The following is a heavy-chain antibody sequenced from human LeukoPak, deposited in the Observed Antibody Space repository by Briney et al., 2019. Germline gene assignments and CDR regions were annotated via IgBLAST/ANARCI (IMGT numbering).Heavy chain of an antibody. Sequence: PGASVKVSCKASGYTFTGYYMHWVRQAPGQGLEWMGWINPNSGGTNYAQKFQGRVTMTRDTSISTAYMELSRLRSDDTAVYYCARDSWGLSYYFDYWGQGTLVTVSS. CDR1: GYTFTGYY. J-gene: IGHJ4*02. D-gene: IGHD2/OR15-2a*01. V-gene: IGHV1-2*02. CDR2: INPNSGGT. CDR3: ARDSWGLSYYFDY.